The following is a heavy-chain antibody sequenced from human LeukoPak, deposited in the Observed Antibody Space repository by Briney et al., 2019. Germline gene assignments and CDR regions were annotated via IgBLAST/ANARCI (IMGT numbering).Heavy chain of an antibody. CDR2: INHSGST. V-gene: IGHV4-38-2*02. CDR3: ARVPSGGPYYNFDY. J-gene: IGHJ4*02. Sequence: SETLSLTCTVSGYSISSGYYWGWIRQPPGKGLEWIGCINHSGSTFYNPSLKSRVIISVDMSNSQFSLRLSSVTAADTAVYYCARVPSGGPYYNFDYWGQGTLVTVSS. CDR1: GYSISSGYY. D-gene: IGHD3-22*01.